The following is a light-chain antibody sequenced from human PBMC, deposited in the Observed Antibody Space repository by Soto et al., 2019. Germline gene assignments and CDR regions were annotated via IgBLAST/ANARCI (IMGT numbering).Light chain of an antibody. V-gene: IGKV3-20*01. J-gene: IGKJ1*01. CDR2: DAS. CDR1: QSVSNNY. Sequence: IVLTQSPGTLSLSPGERATLSCRASQSVSNNYLAWYQQKPGQAPRLLIYDASTRATGIPARFSGRGSGTEFTLTINSMQSEDSAVYYCQQYAQRWTFGQGTKVDI. CDR3: QQYAQRWT.